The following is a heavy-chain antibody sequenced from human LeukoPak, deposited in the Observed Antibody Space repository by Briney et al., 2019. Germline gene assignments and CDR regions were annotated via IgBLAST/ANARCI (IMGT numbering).Heavy chain of an antibody. Sequence: GGSLRLSCAASGFTFSSYAMSWVRQAPGKGLEWVSVISGSGGSTYYADSVKGRFTISRDDSKNTLFLQMNSLRAEDTAVYYCAKDLGGSGDYWGQGTLVTVSS. CDR1: GFTFSSYA. CDR2: ISGSGGST. J-gene: IGHJ4*02. D-gene: IGHD2-15*01. V-gene: IGHV3-23*01. CDR3: AKDLGGSGDY.